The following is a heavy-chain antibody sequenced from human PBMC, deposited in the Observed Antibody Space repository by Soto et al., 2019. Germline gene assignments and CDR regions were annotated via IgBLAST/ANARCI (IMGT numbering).Heavy chain of an antibody. CDR1: GGSISSYY. CDR2: IYYSGST. J-gene: IGHJ5*02. D-gene: IGHD6-13*01. CDR3: ARDDSSSWGWFDP. V-gene: IGHV4-59*01. Sequence: ASETLSLTCTVSGGSISSYYWSWIRQPPGKGLEWIGYIYYSGSTNYNPSLKSRVTISVDTSKNQFSLKLSSVTAADTAVYYCARDDSSSWGWFDPWGQGSLVTVSS.